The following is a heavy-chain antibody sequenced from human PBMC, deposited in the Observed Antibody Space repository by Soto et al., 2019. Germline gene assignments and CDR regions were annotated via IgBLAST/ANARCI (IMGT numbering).Heavy chain of an antibody. CDR3: ARLQGTTGAWYYYYGMDV. J-gene: IGHJ6*02. CDR1: GGSISSYY. V-gene: IGHV4-59*08. Sequence: SETLSLTCTVSGGSISSYYWSWIRQPPGKGLEWIGYIYYSGSTNYNPSLKSRVTISVDTSKNQFSLKLSSVTAADTAVYYCARLQGTTGAWYYYYGMDVWGQGTTVT. D-gene: IGHD1-1*01. CDR2: IYYSGST.